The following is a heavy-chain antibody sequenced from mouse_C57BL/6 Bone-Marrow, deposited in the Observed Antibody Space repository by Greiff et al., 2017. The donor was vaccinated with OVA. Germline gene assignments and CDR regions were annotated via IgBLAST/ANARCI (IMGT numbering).Heavy chain of an antibody. CDR2: IYPGSGST. J-gene: IGHJ2*01. CDR3: ARSVTTVVATNDY. V-gene: IGHV1-55*01. Sequence: QVQLQQPGAELVKPGASVKMSCKASGYTFTSYWITWVKQRPGQGLEWIGDIYPGSGSTNYNEKFKSKATLTVDTSSSTAYMQLSSLTSEDSAVYYCARSVTTVVATNDYWGQGTTLTVSS. CDR1: GYTFTSYW. D-gene: IGHD1-1*01.